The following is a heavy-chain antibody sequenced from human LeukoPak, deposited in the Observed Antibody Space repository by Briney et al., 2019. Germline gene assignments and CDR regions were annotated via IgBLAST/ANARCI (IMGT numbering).Heavy chain of an antibody. CDR1: GFNVSSNY. CDR3: ARDHWGFGELLGPGDAFDI. V-gene: IGHV3-53*01. CDR2: MYSGGST. D-gene: IGHD3-10*01. J-gene: IGHJ3*02. Sequence: PGGSLRLSCAASGFNVSSNYMSWVRQAPGKGLEWVSVMYSGGSTYYADSVKGRFTISRDNSKNTLYLQMNSLRAEDTAVYYCARDHWGFGELLGPGDAFDIWGQGTMVTASS.